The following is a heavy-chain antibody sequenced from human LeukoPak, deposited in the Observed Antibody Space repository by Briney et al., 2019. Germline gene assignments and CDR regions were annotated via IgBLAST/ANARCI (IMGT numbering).Heavy chain of an antibody. CDR2: ISGSGGST. CDR1: GFTFSSYW. Sequence: GGSLRLSCGGSGFTFSSYWMHWVRQAPGKGLEWVSAISGSGGSTYYADSVKGRFTISRDNAQNSVYLQMSSLRVEDTATYYCARIGYSSSSYDYWGQGIPVTVSS. V-gene: IGHV3-23*01. J-gene: IGHJ4*02. D-gene: IGHD6-6*01. CDR3: ARIGYSSSSYDY.